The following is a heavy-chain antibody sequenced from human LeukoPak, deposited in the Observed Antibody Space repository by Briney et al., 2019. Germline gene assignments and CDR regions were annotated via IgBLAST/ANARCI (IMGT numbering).Heavy chain of an antibody. V-gene: IGHV3-30*04. J-gene: IGHJ3*01. D-gene: IGHD3-22*01. CDR3: AREGHTSGYCGTFDV. CDR2: MSYDGFSK. CDR1: GFTFGSYA. Sequence: GGSLRLSCAASGFTFGSYAMSWVRQAPGKGLEWVSAMSYDGFSKYYADSMKGRLTISRDDSKNTVYLQMKSLRPEDTAVYYCAREGHTSGYCGTFDVWGQGTTVAVS.